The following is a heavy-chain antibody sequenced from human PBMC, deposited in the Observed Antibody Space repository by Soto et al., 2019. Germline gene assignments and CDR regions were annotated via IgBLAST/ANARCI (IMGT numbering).Heavy chain of an antibody. Sequence: TLSVTCPVSVGSISSYYSRLIRQPPGKGLEWIGYIYYSGSTNYNPSLKSRVTVSVDTSKNQFSLKLSSVTAADTAVYYCARVWGGAFDFWGQGTMVTVS. D-gene: IGHD3-10*01. CDR2: IYYSGST. J-gene: IGHJ3*01. CDR3: ARVWGGAFDF. V-gene: IGHV4-59*01. CDR1: VGSISSYY.